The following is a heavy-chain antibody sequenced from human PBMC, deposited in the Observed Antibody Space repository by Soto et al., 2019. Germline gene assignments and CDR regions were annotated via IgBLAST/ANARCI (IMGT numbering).Heavy chain of an antibody. V-gene: IGHV5-51*01. J-gene: IGHJ6*03. CDR3: ARTDSSSSKFSYYYYYMDV. CDR2: IYPGDSDT. D-gene: IGHD6-6*01. Sequence: GESLKISCKGSGYRFADYWIGWVRQMPGKGLEWMGIIYPGDSDTRYSPSFQGQVTISADKSISTAYLQWSSLQAADTAMYYCARTDSSSSKFSYYYYYMDVWGKGTTVTVSS. CDR1: GYRFADYW.